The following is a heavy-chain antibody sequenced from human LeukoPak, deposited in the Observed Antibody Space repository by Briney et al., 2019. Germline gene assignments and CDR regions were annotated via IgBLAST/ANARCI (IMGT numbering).Heavy chain of an antibody. D-gene: IGHD3-10*01. J-gene: IGHJ4*02. CDR3: ARHRLDYYGSGSYYNGPDY. V-gene: IGHV4-34*01. CDR1: GGSFSGYY. Sequence: SETLSLTCAVYGGSFSGYYWSWIRQPPGKGLEWIGEINHSGSTNYNPSLKSRVTISVDTSKNQLSLKLSSVTAADTAVYYCARHRLDYYGSGSYYNGPDYWGQGTLVTVSS. CDR2: INHSGST.